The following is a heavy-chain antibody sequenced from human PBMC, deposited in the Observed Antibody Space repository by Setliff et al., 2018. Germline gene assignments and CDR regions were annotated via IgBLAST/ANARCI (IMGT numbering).Heavy chain of an antibody. Sequence: SETLSLTCTVYGGSFSDYYWGWVRQPPGKGLEWIGEINHSGSTNYIPSLKSRLTISVDTSKNQFSLKLRSVTAADTAVYYCARLSWNGLRYYGLDVWGQGTTVTVSS. CDR1: GGSFSDYY. J-gene: IGHJ6*02. CDR3: ARLSWNGLRYYGLDV. D-gene: IGHD3-3*01. V-gene: IGHV4-34*01. CDR2: INHSGST.